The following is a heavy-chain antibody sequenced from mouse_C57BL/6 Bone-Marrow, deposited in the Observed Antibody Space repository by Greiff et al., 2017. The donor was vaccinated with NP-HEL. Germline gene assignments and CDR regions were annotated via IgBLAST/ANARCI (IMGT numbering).Heavy chain of an antibody. CDR3: ARYGIYYGNYVGFAY. Sequence: VKLMESGAELVKPGASVKISCKASGYAFSSYWMNWVKQRPGKGLEWIGQIYPGDGDTNYNGKFKGKATLTADKSSSTAYMQLSSLTSEDSAVYFCARYGIYYGNYVGFAYWGQGTLVTVSA. CDR2: IYPGDGDT. CDR1: GYAFSSYW. D-gene: IGHD2-1*01. J-gene: IGHJ3*01. V-gene: IGHV1-80*01.